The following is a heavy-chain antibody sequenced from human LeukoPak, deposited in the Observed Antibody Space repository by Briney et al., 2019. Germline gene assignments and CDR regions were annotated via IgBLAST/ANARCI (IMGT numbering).Heavy chain of an antibody. V-gene: IGHV1-46*01. D-gene: IGHD3-10*01. CDR3: AKVPGFGELLGDDYYMDV. Sequence: ASVKVSCKASGYTFTSYYMHWVRQAPGQGLEWMGIINPSGGSTSYAQKFQGRVTMTRDMSTSTDYMELSSLRSEDTAVYYCAKVPGFGELLGDDYYMDVWGKGTTVTVSS. CDR2: INPSGGST. CDR1: GYTFTSYY. J-gene: IGHJ6*03.